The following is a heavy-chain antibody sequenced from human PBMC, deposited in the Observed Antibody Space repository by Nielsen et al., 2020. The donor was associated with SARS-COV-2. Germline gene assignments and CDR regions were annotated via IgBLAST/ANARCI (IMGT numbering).Heavy chain of an antibody. J-gene: IGHJ4*02. Sequence: GESLRLSCAASGFTFSSYAMSWVRQAPGKGLEWVSVIYSGGSSTYYADSVKGRLTISRDNSKDTLYLQMNSLRAEDTAVYYCAKSRYSYGNYFDYWGQGTLVTVSS. V-gene: IGHV3-23*03. D-gene: IGHD5-18*01. CDR2: IYSGGSST. CDR1: GFTFSSYA. CDR3: AKSRYSYGNYFDY.